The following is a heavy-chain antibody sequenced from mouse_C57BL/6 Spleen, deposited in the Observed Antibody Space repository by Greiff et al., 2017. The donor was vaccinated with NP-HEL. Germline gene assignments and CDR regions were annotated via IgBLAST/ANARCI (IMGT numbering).Heavy chain of an antibody. CDR3: ASDMDYYGSSYAMDY. J-gene: IGHJ4*01. Sequence: QVQLQQPGTELVKPGASVKLSCKASGYTFTSYWMHWVKQRPGKGLEWIGRIYPGDGDTNYNGKFKGKATLTADKSSSTAYMQLSSLTSEDSAVYFCASDMDYYGSSYAMDYWGQGTSVTVSS. V-gene: IGHV1-82*01. CDR2: IYPGDGDT. CDR1: GYTFTSYW. D-gene: IGHD1-1*01.